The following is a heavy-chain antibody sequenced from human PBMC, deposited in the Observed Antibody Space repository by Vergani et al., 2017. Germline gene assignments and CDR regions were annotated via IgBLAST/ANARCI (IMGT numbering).Heavy chain of an antibody. CDR3: SQTIFMGAYYYYYYMDV. V-gene: IGHV2-5*02. D-gene: IGHD3-3*01. CDR1: GFSLSTSGVG. Sequence: QITLKESGPTLVKPTQTLTLTCTFSGFSLSTSGVGVGWIRQPPGKALEWLALIYWDDDKRYSPSLKSRLTITKDTSKNQVVLTMTNMDPVDTATYYCSQTIFMGAYYYYYYMDVWGKGTTVTVSS. CDR2: IYWDDDK. J-gene: IGHJ6*03.